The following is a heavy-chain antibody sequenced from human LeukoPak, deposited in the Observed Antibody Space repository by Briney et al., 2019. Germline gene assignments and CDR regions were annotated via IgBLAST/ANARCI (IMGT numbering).Heavy chain of an antibody. CDR3: ARVYTDFDY. D-gene: IGHD2-2*02. CDR2: ISYDGSNK. CDR1: GFTFSSYA. V-gene: IGHV3-30*04. J-gene: IGHJ4*02. Sequence: PGGSLRLSCAASGFTFSSYAMHWVRQAPGKGLEWVAVISYDGSNKYYADSVKGRFTISRDNSKNTLYLQMNSPRAEDTAVYYCARVYTDFDYWGQGTLVTVSS.